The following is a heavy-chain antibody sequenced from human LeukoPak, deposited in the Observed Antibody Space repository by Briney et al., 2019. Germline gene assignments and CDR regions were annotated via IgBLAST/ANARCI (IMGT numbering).Heavy chain of an antibody. CDR2: IYPGDSDT. V-gene: IGHV5-51*01. Sequence: GESLKISCQGSGYSFASYWIAWVLQMPGKGLEWLGIIYPGDSDTRYSPSFQGQVTISADKSIGTAYLQWSSLKASDTAIYYCARQSGYYDYWGQGTLVTVSS. CDR1: GYSFASYW. J-gene: IGHJ4*02. CDR3: ARQSGYYDY. D-gene: IGHD3-3*01.